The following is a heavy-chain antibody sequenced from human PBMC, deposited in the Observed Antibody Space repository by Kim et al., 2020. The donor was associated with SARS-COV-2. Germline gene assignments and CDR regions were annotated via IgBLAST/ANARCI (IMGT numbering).Heavy chain of an antibody. V-gene: IGHV4-34*01. Sequence: SETPSLTCTVYGGSFSGYYWSWIRQPPGKGLEWIGGISHSGSTTYISSLKSRVTISVDKSMKQISLKLTSVPAADTAVYYCARGQGSQRFYYGSGSRQHYFHYYMDVWGKGTTVTVSS. J-gene: IGHJ6*03. CDR2: ISHSGST. D-gene: IGHD3-10*01. CDR1: GGSFSGYY. CDR3: ARGQGSQRFYYGSGSRQHYFHYYMDV.